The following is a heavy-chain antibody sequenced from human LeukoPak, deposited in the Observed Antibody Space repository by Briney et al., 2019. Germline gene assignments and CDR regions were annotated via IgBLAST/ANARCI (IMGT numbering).Heavy chain of an antibody. CDR1: GGSISSYY. CDR3: ARGLTSDAFDI. V-gene: IGHV4-59*01. Sequence: PSETLSLTCTVSGGSISSYYWSWIRQPPGKGLEWIGYIYYSGSTNYNPSLKSRVTISVDTSKNQFSLKLSSVTAADTAVYYCARGLTSDAFDIWGQRTMVTVSS. J-gene: IGHJ3*02. CDR2: IYYSGST.